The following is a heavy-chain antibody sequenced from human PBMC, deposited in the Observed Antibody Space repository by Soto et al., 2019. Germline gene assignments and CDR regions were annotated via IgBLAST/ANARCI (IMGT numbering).Heavy chain of an antibody. V-gene: IGHV3-7*01. CDR3: ARDRKEKWDLRPFDY. D-gene: IGHD1-26*01. J-gene: IGHJ4*02. CDR1: GFTFSSYW. CDR2: IKQDGSEK. Sequence: GGSLRLSCAASGFTFSSYWMSWVRQAPGKGLEWVAKIKQDGSEKYYVDSLKGRFTISRDNAKNSLYLQMNSLGAEDTAVYYCARDRKEKWDLRPFDYWGQGTLVTVSS.